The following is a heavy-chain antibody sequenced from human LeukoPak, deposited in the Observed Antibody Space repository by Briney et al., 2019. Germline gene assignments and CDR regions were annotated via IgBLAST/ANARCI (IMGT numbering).Heavy chain of an antibody. CDR3: ARHRSYSPGDNWFDP. J-gene: IGHJ5*02. CDR2: IYYSGST. D-gene: IGHD1-26*01. Sequence: PSETLSLTCTVSGGSISTSSYYWGWIRQPPGKGLEWIGTIYYSGSTYYNPSLKSRVTISVDTSKNQFSVKLSSVTAADTAVYYCARHRSYSPGDNWFDPWGQGTLVTVSS. V-gene: IGHV4-39*01. CDR1: GGSISTSSYY.